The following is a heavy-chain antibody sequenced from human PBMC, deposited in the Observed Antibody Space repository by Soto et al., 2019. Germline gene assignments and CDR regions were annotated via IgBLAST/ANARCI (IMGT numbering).Heavy chain of an antibody. CDR3: ARGGKYIYAMDV. J-gene: IGHJ6*02. V-gene: IGHV3-74*01. CDR1: GFTFSDYW. Sequence: EEPLVESGGGLVQPGGSLRLACAASGFTFSDYWMHWVRQAPGKGLVWVSRIKGDGGSTSQAVSMEGRFTISRDNAKSTLYLQMNILRAEDTAVYYCARGGKYIYAMDVWGQGTPVTVSS. CDR2: IKGDGGST. D-gene: IGHD3-16*01.